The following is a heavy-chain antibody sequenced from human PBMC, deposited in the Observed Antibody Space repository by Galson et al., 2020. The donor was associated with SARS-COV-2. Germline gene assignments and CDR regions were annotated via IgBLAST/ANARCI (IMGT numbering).Heavy chain of an antibody. J-gene: IGHJ5*02. CDR3: ARVSKRYSSSWYGGFDP. CDR1: GFTFSSYG. D-gene: IGHD6-13*01. V-gene: IGHV3-33*01. Sequence: GGSLRLSCAASGFTFSSYGMHWVRQAPGKGLEWVAVIWYDGSNKYYADSVKGRFTISRDNSKNTLYLQMNSLRAEDTAVYYCARVSKRYSSSWYGGFDPWGQGTLVTVSS. CDR2: IWYDGSNK.